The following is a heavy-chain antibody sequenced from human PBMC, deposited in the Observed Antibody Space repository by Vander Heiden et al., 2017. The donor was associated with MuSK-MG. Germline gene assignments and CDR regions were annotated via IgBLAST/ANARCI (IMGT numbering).Heavy chain of an antibody. V-gene: IGHV3-30-3*01. Sequence: QVQLVESGGGVVQPGRSLRLSCAASGFPFSSYAMHWVRQAPGKGLEWVAVISYDGSNKYYADSVKGRFTISRDNSKNTLYLQMNSLRAEDTAVYYCAREGIQLKAPFDYWGQGTLVTVSS. J-gene: IGHJ4*02. CDR3: AREGIQLKAPFDY. D-gene: IGHD5-18*01. CDR2: ISYDGSNK. CDR1: GFPFSSYA.